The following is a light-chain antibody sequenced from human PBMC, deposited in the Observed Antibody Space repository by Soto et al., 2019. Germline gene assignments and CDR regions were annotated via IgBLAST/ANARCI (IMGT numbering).Light chain of an antibody. CDR3: QHYGSSPKWT. J-gene: IGKJ1*01. V-gene: IGKV3-20*01. Sequence: EIVLTQSPGTLSLSPGERATLSCRASQSVSRIYLAWYQQKPGQAPRLLIYCASNRATGIPDRFSGSGSGTEFTLNISRMEPDDFAVYYCQHYGSSPKWTFGQGTKVEIK. CDR2: CAS. CDR1: QSVSRIY.